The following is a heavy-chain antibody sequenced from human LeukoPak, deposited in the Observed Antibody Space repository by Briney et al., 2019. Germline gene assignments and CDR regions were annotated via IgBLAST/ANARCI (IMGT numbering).Heavy chain of an antibody. D-gene: IGHD4-17*01. Sequence: ASXXVSCKASGYTFTGYYMHWVRQAPGQGLEWMGWINPYSGGTNYAQKFQGRVTMTRDTSINTAYMELSRLRSDDTAVYSCARGTDYGDSHLTNWGQGTLVTVSS. J-gene: IGHJ4*02. CDR3: ARGTDYGDSHLTN. CDR1: GYTFTGYY. V-gene: IGHV1-2*02. CDR2: INPYSGGT.